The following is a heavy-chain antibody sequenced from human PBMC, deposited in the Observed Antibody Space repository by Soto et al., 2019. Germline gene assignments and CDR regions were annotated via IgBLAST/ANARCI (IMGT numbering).Heavy chain of an antibody. D-gene: IGHD6-6*01. J-gene: IGHJ6*02. Sequence: PSQTLSLTCAISGDSISSDSAAWNWIRQSPSRGLEWLGRTYYRSKWYNGYAVSVDTRIIINPDTSRNQFSLQLNSVTPEDTAVYYCARARMKYSSSSVYVADYGMDVWGQGTTVTVSS. CDR3: ARARMKYSSSSVYVADYGMDV. CDR2: TYYRSKWYN. V-gene: IGHV6-1*01. CDR1: GDSISSDSAA.